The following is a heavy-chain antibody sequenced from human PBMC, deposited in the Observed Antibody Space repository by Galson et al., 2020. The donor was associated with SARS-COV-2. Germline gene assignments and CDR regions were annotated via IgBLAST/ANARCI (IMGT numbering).Heavy chain of an antibody. Sequence: KIGESLKIPCKGSGYSFNSYWIGWVRQMPGKGLEWMGIIYPGYSDTRYSPSFQGQVTNPADKSISTAYLQWSSLKASDTAMYYCARPRVYDRRGYYYGGCYDFDYGGQGSLVSVAS. CDR2: IYPGYSDT. CDR1: GYSFNSYW. V-gene: IGHV5-51*01. D-gene: IGHD3-22*01. J-gene: IGHJ4*02. CDR3: ARPRVYDRRGYYYGGCYDFDY.